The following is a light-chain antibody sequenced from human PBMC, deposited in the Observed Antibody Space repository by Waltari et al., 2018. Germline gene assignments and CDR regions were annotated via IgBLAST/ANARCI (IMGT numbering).Light chain of an antibody. Sequence: EIVLTQSPGTLPLSPGERATLSCRASQRITGNYLAWFQQKPGQAPRLIMYGAYIGATGAPDRFSGSGSGTDFTLTISRLEPEDFAVYYCQQYISSPYTFGQGTKLEIK. CDR1: QRITGNY. CDR3: QQYISSPYT. J-gene: IGKJ2*01. V-gene: IGKV3-20*01. CDR2: GAY.